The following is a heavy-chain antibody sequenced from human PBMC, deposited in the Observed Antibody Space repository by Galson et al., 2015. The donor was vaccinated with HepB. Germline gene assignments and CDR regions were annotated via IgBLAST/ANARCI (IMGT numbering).Heavy chain of an antibody. D-gene: IGHD2-15*01. V-gene: IGHV3-23*01. CDR1: GFTFSSYA. CDR2: ISGSGGST. Sequence: SLRLSCAASGFTFSSYAMSWVRQAPGKGLEWVSAISGSGGSTYYADSVKGRFTISRDNSKNTLYLQMNSLRAEDTAVYYCAKDRGDIVVVVAATGFNWFDPWGQGTLVTVSS. CDR3: AKDRGDIVVVVAATGFNWFDP. J-gene: IGHJ5*02.